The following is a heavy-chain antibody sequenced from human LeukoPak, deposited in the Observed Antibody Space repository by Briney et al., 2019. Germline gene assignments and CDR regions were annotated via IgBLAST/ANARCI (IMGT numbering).Heavy chain of an antibody. CDR1: VYAVTSCC. Sequence: GASVTVSFTASVYAVTSCCMHWVRQAPGQGLEWMGWINPNSGGTNYAQKFQGRVTMIRDTSISTAYMQMSRLRSDDTTVYYCARDPQAAARMGAFDIWGQGTMVTVSS. CDR2: INPNSGGT. D-gene: IGHD6-13*01. CDR3: ARDPQAAARMGAFDI. J-gene: IGHJ3*02. V-gene: IGHV1-2*02.